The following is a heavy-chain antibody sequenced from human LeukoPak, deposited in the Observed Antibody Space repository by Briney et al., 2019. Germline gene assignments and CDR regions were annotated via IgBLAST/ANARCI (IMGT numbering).Heavy chain of an antibody. D-gene: IGHD5-18*01. Sequence: SVKVSCKASGGTFSSYAISWVRQAPGQGLEWMGGIIPIFGTANYAQKFQGRVTMTRDTSISTAYMELSRLKSDDTAVYYCARDRDTAMDSWGQGTLVTVSS. CDR3: ARDRDTAMDS. CDR2: IIPIFGTA. V-gene: IGHV1-69*05. CDR1: GGTFSSYA. J-gene: IGHJ4*02.